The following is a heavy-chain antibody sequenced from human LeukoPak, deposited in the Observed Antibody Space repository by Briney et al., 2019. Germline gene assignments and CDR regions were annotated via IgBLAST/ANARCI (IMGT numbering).Heavy chain of an antibody. V-gene: IGHV4-59*11. CDR1: GGSISSHY. Sequence: KTSETLSLTCTVSGGSISSHYWSWIRRPPEKGLEWIGYIYYSGSTNYNPSLKSRVTISVDTSKNQFSLKLSSVTAADTAVYYCARAEYYDSSGYHNWGQGTLVTVSS. D-gene: IGHD3-22*01. J-gene: IGHJ4*02. CDR2: IYYSGST. CDR3: ARAEYYDSSGYHN.